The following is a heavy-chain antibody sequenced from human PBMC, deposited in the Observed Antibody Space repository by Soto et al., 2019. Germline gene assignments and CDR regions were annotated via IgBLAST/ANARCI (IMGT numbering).Heavy chain of an antibody. Sequence: SETLSLTCTVSGGSISSSSYYWGWIRQPPGKGLEWIGSIYYSGSTYYNPSLKSRVTISVDTSKNQFSLKLSSVTAADTAVYYCARRGRGYCSSTSCYVNAFDIWGQGTMVTVSS. V-gene: IGHV4-39*01. D-gene: IGHD2-2*01. CDR3: ARRGRGYCSSTSCYVNAFDI. CDR2: IYYSGST. CDR1: GGSISSSSYY. J-gene: IGHJ3*02.